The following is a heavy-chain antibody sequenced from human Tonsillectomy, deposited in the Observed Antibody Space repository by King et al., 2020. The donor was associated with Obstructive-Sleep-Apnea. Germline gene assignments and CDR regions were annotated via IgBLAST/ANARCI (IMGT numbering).Heavy chain of an antibody. D-gene: IGHD2-15*01. Sequence: VQLVESGAEVKKPGSSVKVSCKASGGTFSSYAISWVRQAPGQGLEWMGRIIPILGIANYAQKFQGRVTITADKSPSTAYMELSSLRSEDTAVYYCARAYCSGGSCYSIDYWGQGTLVTVSS. J-gene: IGHJ4*02. CDR3: ARAYCSGGSCYSIDY. CDR2: IIPILGIA. V-gene: IGHV1-69*09. CDR1: GGTFSSYA.